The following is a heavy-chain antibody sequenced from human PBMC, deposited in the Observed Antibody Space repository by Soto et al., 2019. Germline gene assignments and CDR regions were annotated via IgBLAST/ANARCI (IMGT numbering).Heavy chain of an antibody. J-gene: IGHJ4*02. Sequence: QVQLVQSGAEVKKPGASVKVSCKASGYTFTGYYMHWVRQAPGQGLEWMGWINPNSGGTNYAQKFQGWGTMTRDTAISTAYMELSRLRSDDTAVYYCARGHLNDYGDYFDYWGQGTLVTVSS. CDR1: GYTFTGYY. CDR3: ARGHLNDYGDYFDY. V-gene: IGHV1-2*04. D-gene: IGHD4-17*01. CDR2: INPNSGGT.